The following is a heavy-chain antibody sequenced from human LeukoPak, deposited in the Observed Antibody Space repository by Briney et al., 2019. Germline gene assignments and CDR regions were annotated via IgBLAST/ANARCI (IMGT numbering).Heavy chain of an antibody. D-gene: IGHD5-24*01. CDR3: ASTRGMATKPLDY. J-gene: IGHJ4*02. CDR1: GGTFSSYA. CDR2: IIPIFGIA. Sequence: ASVKVSCKASGGTFSSYAISWVRQAPGQGLEWMGGIIPIFGIANYAQKFQGRVTITADESTSTAYMELSSLRSEDTAVYYCASTRGMATKPLDYWGQGTLVTVSS. V-gene: IGHV1-69*13.